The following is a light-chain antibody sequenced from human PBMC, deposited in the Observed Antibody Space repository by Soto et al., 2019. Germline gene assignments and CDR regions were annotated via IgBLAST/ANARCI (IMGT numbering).Light chain of an antibody. CDR3: QEGTYCPG. CDR1: QSVSGS. Sequence: PGDKATLSCRASQSVSGSLGWYQQKPGQAPRLIIYDASVRATGIPARFSGSGSGTDFTLTISSLEPEDFAVYYCQEGTYCPGFGGGTKVEIK. CDR2: DAS. V-gene: IGKV3-11*01. J-gene: IGKJ4*01.